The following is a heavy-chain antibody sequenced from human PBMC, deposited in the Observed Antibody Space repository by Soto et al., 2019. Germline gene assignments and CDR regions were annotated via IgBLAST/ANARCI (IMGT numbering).Heavy chain of an antibody. CDR3: ARDKAYDSSGYEFDY. CDR1: GYTFTSYY. V-gene: IGHV1-46*01. CDR2: INPSGGST. Sequence: QVQLVQSGAEVKKPGASVKVSCKASGYTFTSYYMHWVRQAPGQGLEWMGIINPSGGSTSYAQKFQGRVTMXXDXSXSTVYMELSSLRSEDTAVYYCARDKAYDSSGYEFDYWGQGTLVTVSS. J-gene: IGHJ4*02. D-gene: IGHD3-22*01.